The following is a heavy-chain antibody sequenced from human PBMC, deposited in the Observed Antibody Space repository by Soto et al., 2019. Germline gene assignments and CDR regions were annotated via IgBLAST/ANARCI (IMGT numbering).Heavy chain of an antibody. V-gene: IGHV3-23*01. Sequence: VGSMRLSCAASGFTFSSYAMSWVRQAPGKGLEWVSAISGSGGSTYYADSVKGRFTISRDNSKNTLYLQMNSLRAEDTAVYYCAKDRLQMATIHWFDPWGQGTLVTVSS. J-gene: IGHJ5*02. CDR3: AKDRLQMATIHWFDP. CDR2: ISGSGGST. D-gene: IGHD5-12*01. CDR1: GFTFSSYA.